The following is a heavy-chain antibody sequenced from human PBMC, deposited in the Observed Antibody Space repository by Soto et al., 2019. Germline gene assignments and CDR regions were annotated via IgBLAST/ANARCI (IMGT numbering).Heavy chain of an antibody. CDR1: GYTFTSYY. CDR3: AKDPRIGIAVAGVFDY. V-gene: IGHV1-18*01. J-gene: IGHJ4*02. CDR2: ISAYNGNT. D-gene: IGHD6-19*01. Sequence: GASVKVSCKASGYTFTSYYISWVRQAPGQGLEWMGWISAYNGNTNYAQKLQGRVTMTTDTSTSTAYMELNSLRAEDTAVYYCAKDPRIGIAVAGVFDYWGQGTLVTVSS.